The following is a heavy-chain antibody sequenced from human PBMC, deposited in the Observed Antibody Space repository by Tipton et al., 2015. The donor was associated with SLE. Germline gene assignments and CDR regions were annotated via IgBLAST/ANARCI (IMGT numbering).Heavy chain of an antibody. CDR2: IYPDDSDT. D-gene: IGHD3-3*01. Sequence: QLVQSGAEVKKPGESLKISCKGSGYSFSTYWIGWVRQMPGKGLEWMGIIYPDDSDTRYSPSFQGQDTISAERSISTAYLQGSSLKASDTAMYYCARPARVLEWFSAFDIWGQGTMVTVSS. J-gene: IGHJ3*02. CDR3: ARPARVLEWFSAFDI. V-gene: IGHV5-51*01. CDR1: GYSFSTYW.